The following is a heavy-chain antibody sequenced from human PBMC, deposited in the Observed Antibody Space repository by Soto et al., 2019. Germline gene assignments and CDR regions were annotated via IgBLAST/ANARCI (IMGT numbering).Heavy chain of an antibody. CDR1: GGTFSSYA. J-gene: IGHJ4*02. D-gene: IGHD3-22*01. V-gene: IGHV1-69*01. CDR2: IIPIFGTA. Sequence: QVQLAQSGAEVKKPGSSVKVSCKASGGTFSSYAISWVRQAPGQGLEWMGGIIPIFGTANYAQKFQGRVTITADESTSTAYMELSSLRSVDTAVYYCARALDSGYSPFYFDYWGQGTLVTVSS. CDR3: ARALDSGYSPFYFDY.